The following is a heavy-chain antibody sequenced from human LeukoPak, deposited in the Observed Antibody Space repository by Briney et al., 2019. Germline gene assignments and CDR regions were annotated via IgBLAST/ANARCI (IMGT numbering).Heavy chain of an antibody. J-gene: IGHJ5*02. CDR2: IYYSGST. V-gene: IGHV4-39*01. CDR1: GGSIISTNYY. CDR3: ARRGYYYDSSVWFDP. D-gene: IGHD3-22*01. Sequence: PSETLSLTCTVSGGSIISTNYYWGWIRQPPGKGLEWIASIYYSGSTYYNPSFKSRVTISVDTSKNQFSLKLSSVTAADTAVYYCARRGYYYDSSVWFDPWGQGTLVTVSS.